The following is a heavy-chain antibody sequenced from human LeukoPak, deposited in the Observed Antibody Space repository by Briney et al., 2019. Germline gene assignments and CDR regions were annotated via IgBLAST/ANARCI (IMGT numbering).Heavy chain of an antibody. Sequence: SETLSLTCTVSGGSTSVYYWSWIRQSAGKGLEWIGRIYASGTTKYNPSLESRVTMSLDTSTNQFSLRLSSVTAADTAMYYCARVGGFCGGGSCYSFLDYWGQGTLVTVSS. D-gene: IGHD2-15*01. CDR2: IYASGTT. CDR3: ARVGGFCGGGSCYSFLDY. J-gene: IGHJ4*02. CDR1: GGSTSVYY. V-gene: IGHV4-4*07.